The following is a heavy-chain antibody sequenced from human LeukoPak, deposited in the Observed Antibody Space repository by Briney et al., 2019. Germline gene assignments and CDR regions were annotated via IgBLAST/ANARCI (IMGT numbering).Heavy chain of an antibody. V-gene: IGHV4-4*07. CDR3: TRILDRDA. J-gene: IGHJ3*01. Sequence: KPSETLSLICTVSGGPMSDSYWYWVRHSAATGMEWIGRIHAIGSTNYNPSLKSRVITSQDTSKIQFPLSLRAVTAADTATYYCTRILDRDAWGQGTLVTVSP. CDR2: IHAIGST. CDR1: GGPMSDSY. D-gene: IGHD3-22*01.